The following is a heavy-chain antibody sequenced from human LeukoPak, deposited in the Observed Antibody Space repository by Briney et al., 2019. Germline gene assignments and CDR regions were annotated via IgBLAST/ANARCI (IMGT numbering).Heavy chain of an antibody. D-gene: IGHD6-13*01. J-gene: IGHJ4*02. CDR2: ISGSGGST. Sequence: GRSLRLSCAASGFTFSSYGMHWVRQAPGKGLEWVSAISGSGGSTYYADSVKGRFTISRDNSKNTLYLQMNSLRAEDTAVYYCAKVEGIAAAGTFSYWGQGTLVTVSS. CDR3: AKVEGIAAAGTFSY. CDR1: GFTFSSYG. V-gene: IGHV3-23*01.